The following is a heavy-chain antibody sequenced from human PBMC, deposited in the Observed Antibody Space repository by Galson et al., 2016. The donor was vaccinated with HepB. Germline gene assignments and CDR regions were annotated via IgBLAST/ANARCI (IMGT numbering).Heavy chain of an antibody. J-gene: IGHJ5*02. CDR3: AHRKNSVSLNWFEP. CDR2: IYWNDDK. V-gene: IGHV2-5*01. CDR1: GFSLNAGQVG. D-gene: IGHD2-21*01. Sequence: PALVKPTQTLTLTCTFSGFSLNAGQVGVGWIRQPPGKALEWLALIYWNDDKRYSPSLKSRLTITKDTPKNQVVLTMTNMDPEDTATYYCAHRKNSVSLNWFEPWGQGILVTVSS.